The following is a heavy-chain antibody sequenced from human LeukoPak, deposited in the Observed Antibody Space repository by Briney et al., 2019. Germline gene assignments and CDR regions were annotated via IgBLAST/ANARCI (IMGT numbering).Heavy chain of an antibody. CDR2: ISFDGSNN. D-gene: IGHD3-10*01. CDR1: GLTFSSYA. V-gene: IGHV3-30*04. CDR3: AKGEFFGSGRDAAQFDY. Sequence: GGSLRLSCAASGLTFSSYAMHWVRQAPGKGLEWVAVISFDGSNNYHGDSVKGRFTIARDNSKNTLYLQMNSLRADDTAVYYCAKGEFFGSGRDAAQFDYWGQGTLVTVSS. J-gene: IGHJ4*02.